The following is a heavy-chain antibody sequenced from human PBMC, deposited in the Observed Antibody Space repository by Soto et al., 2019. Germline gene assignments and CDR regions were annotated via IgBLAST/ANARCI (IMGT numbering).Heavy chain of an antibody. CDR2: MNPNKGNT. Sequence: QVQLVQSGAEVKKPGASVKVSCKASGYTFTNYDINWVRQATGQGLEWMGWMNPNKGNTGYAQKFQGRVTMTRNTSKSTAYMELSSLRFEATAVYYCARVPYYYDSSGCSNWFDPWCQGTLVTVSS. V-gene: IGHV1-8*01. J-gene: IGHJ5*02. D-gene: IGHD3-22*01. CDR3: ARVPYYYDSSGCSNWFDP. CDR1: GYTFTNYD.